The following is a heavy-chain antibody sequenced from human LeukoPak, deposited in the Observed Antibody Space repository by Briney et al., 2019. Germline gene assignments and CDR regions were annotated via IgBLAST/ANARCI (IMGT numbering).Heavy chain of an antibody. D-gene: IGHD3-22*01. Sequence: ASVKVSCKASGYTFTGYYIHLVRQAPGQGLEWMGWINPNSGDPNYAQKFQGRVTMTRDTSISTAYMELSRLRSDDTAVYYCARDSASTGYYYYSFYYMDVWGKGTTVTVSS. V-gene: IGHV1-2*02. CDR2: INPNSGDP. CDR1: GYTFTGYY. J-gene: IGHJ6*03. CDR3: ARDSASTGYYYYSFYYMDV.